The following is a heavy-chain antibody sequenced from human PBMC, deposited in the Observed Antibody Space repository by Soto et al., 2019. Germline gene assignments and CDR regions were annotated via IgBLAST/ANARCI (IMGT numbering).Heavy chain of an antibody. D-gene: IGHD2-8*01. J-gene: IGHJ6*02. V-gene: IGHV1-2*04. CDR1: GYSFTDYH. CDR2: INPKSGGT. CDR3: ARGHSTDCSNGVCSFFYNHEMDV. Sequence: ASVKVSCKASGYSFTDYHIHWVRQAPGQGLEWLGRINPKSGGTSTAQKFQGWVTMTRDRSISKVYMELTRLRSDDTAVYFCARGHSTDCSNGVCSFFYNHEMDVWGQGTTVTVSS.